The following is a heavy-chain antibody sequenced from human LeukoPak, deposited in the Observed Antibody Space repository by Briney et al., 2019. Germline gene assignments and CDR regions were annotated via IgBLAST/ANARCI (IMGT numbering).Heavy chain of an antibody. J-gene: IGHJ6*03. CDR3: ARTGAGYSYYYVDV. CDR2: IYHSGST. V-gene: IGHV4-38-2*02. D-gene: IGHD1-26*01. CDR1: GYSISSGYY. Sequence: SETLSLTCTVSGYSISSGYYWGWVRQPPGKGLEWIGTIYHSGSTYYNPSLKSRVTISVNTSKNQFSLNLSSVTAADTAVYYCARTGAGYSYYYVDVWGKGTTVTVSS.